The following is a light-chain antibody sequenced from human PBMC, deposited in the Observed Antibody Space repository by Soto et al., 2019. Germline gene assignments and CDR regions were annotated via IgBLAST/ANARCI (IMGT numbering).Light chain of an antibody. CDR3: QSYDNMVSPYNYV. J-gene: IGLJ1*01. CDR2: GNT. CDR1: SSNLGSGYD. V-gene: IGLV1-40*01. Sequence: QSLLTQPPSVSGAPGQRVTISCTGSSSNLGSGYDVQWYQQLPGAAPKLLIYGNTNRPSGVPDRFSGSKSGTSASLAISGLQAEDEAEYFCQSYDNMVSPYNYVFGTGTKLTVL.